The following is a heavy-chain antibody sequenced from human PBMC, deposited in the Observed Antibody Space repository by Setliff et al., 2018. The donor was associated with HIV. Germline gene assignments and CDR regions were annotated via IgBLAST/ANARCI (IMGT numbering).Heavy chain of an antibody. V-gene: IGHV1-8*01. CDR3: ARPSHVYDDDGPLGY. Sequence: ASVKVSCKTSGYSFTACDINWVRQATGRGLEWMAWMNPSTGEIGYAQKFQGRLTMTRDSSITTAFMELRGLRSEDTAIYYCARPSHVYDDDGPLGYWGQGTLVTVSS. CDR1: GYSFTACD. J-gene: IGHJ4*02. D-gene: IGHD3-16*01. CDR2: MNPSTGEI.